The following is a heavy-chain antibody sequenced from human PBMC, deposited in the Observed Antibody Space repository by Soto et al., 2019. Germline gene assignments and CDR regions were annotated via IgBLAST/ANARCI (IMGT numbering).Heavy chain of an antibody. J-gene: IGHJ5*02. Sequence: SETLSLPCAISGDSVSSNTASWNWIRQSPSRGLEWLGRTCFRSKWYNDYAVSVKSRIIINPDTSNNQFSLQLNSVTPEDTAVYFRAKGDNLGPKTGYAFDPWGQGIMVTVSS. CDR3: AKGDNLGPKTGYAFDP. CDR2: TCFRSKWYN. V-gene: IGHV6-1*01. CDR1: GDSVSSNTAS. D-gene: IGHD5-12*01.